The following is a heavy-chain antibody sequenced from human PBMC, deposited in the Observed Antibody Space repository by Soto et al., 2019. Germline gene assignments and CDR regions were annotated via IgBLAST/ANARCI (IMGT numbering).Heavy chain of an antibody. Sequence: KGLEWIGYIYYSGSTNYNPSLKSRVTISLDTSKIQFSLKLSSVTAADPAVSYCARTYYDFWSGYWRSFDSWGQGILVTVS. D-gene: IGHD3-3*01. V-gene: IGHV4-59*01. CDR2: IYYSGST. CDR3: ARTYYDFWSGYWRSFDS. J-gene: IGHJ5*01.